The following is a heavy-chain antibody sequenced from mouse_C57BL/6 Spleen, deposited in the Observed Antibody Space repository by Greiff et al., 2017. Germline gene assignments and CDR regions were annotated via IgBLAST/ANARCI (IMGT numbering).Heavy chain of an antibody. CDR3: AKEVYYDYGGGYAMDY. D-gene: IGHD2-4*01. CDR1: GYSFTDYN. CDR2: INPNYGTT. J-gene: IGHJ4*01. V-gene: IGHV1-39*01. Sequence: VQLQQSGPELVQPGASVKISCKASGYSFTDYNMNWVKQSNGKSLEWIGVINPNYGTTSYNQKFKGKATLTVDHSSSTAYMQLNSLTSEDSAVYYCAKEVYYDYGGGYAMDYWGQGTSVTVSS.